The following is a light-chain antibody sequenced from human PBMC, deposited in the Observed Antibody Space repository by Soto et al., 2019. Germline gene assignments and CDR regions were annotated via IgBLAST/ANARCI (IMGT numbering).Light chain of an antibody. Sequence: EIVLRQSPGTLSLSPGERATLSCRASQSVSSSYLAWYQQRRGQAPRLLIYGASSRATGIPDRFSGSGSGTNLTLTIRRLEPEDFAVYCCQHYGISPWTFGQGTKVEIK. CDR1: QSVSSSY. CDR3: QHYGISPWT. J-gene: IGKJ1*01. V-gene: IGKV3-20*01. CDR2: GAS.